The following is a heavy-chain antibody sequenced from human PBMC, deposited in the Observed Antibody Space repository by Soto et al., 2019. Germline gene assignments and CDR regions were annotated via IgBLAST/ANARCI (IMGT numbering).Heavy chain of an antibody. CDR3: ARGNWYFDY. Sequence: QVQLQESGPGLVKPSETLSLTCTVSGGSISSYYWSWIRQPPGKGLEWIGYIYYSGSTNYNPSLKXRXTRXVDTSKNQFSLKLSSVTAADTAVYYCARGNWYFDYWGQGTLVTVSS. CDR1: GGSISSYY. D-gene: IGHD1-1*01. V-gene: IGHV4-59*01. J-gene: IGHJ4*02. CDR2: IYYSGST.